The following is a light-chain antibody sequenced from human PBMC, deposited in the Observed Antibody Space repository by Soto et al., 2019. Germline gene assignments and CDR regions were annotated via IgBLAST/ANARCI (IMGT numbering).Light chain of an antibody. CDR3: QQSYNTPRT. CDR1: QSISSH. CDR2: AAS. V-gene: IGKV1-39*01. Sequence: DIQMTQSPSSLSASVGDRVTITCRAGQSISSHLNWYQQKPGKAPELLIYAASRLQSGVPSRFSGSGSGTDFSLTISSLQPEDFATYYCQQSYNTPRTFGQGAKVEIK. J-gene: IGKJ1*01.